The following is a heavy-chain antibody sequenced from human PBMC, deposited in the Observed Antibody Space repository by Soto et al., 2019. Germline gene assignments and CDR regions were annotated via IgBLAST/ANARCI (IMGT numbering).Heavy chain of an antibody. CDR1: GFTFESYA. CDR3: VKDIHEQWLVSHFEY. Sequence: ESGGGSVQPGRSLRLSCVASGFTFESYAVHWVRQVPGKGLEWVSGISRNSGSIGYEDSVKGRFTISRDNAQKSLYLEMNSLRVEDTAFYYCVKDIHEQWLVSHFEYWGQGALVTVSS. V-gene: IGHV3-9*01. D-gene: IGHD6-19*01. CDR2: ISRNSGSI. J-gene: IGHJ4*02.